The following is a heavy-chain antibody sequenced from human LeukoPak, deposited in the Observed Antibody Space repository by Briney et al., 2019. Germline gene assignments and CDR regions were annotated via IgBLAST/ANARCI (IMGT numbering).Heavy chain of an antibody. CDR3: APQPRG. J-gene: IGHJ3*01. V-gene: IGHV3-23*01. CDR1: GFTFSTYA. CDR2: GSGDST. D-gene: IGHD1-14*01. Sequence: QPGGTLRLSCAASGFTFSTYAITGSGDSTLYADSVKGRFTISRDNSKNTLYLQMNSLRAEDTAVYYCAPQPRGWGQGTMVTVSS.